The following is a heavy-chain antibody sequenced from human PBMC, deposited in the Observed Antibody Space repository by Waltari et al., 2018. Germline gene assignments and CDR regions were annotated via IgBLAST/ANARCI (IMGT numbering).Heavy chain of an antibody. CDR3: ARALSGGDRPSWFDP. D-gene: IGHD3-10*01. V-gene: IGHV4-38-2*02. CDR1: GYSISSGSY. Sequence: QVQLQESGPGLVKPSETLSLTCTVSGYSISSGSYWGWIRQPPGKGLEWIGSIYHSGSTYYSPSLKIRVTISVDTSKNQFSLKLSSVTAADTAVYYCARALSGGDRPSWFDPWGQGTLVTVSS. J-gene: IGHJ5*02. CDR2: IYHSGST.